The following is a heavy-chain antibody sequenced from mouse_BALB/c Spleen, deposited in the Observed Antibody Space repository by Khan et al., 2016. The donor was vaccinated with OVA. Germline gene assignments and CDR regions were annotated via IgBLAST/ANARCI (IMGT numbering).Heavy chain of an antibody. CDR3: ARGNYYGYYFDY. CDR1: GYSITSGYA. V-gene: IGHV3-2*02. J-gene: IGHJ2*01. Sequence: VQLKQSGPGLVKPSQSLSLTCTVTGYSITSGYAWNWIRQFPGNKLEWMGYISYSGVTSYTPSLKSRISITRDTSKNQFFLQLNSVTTEDTATSYEARGNYYGYYFDYWGQGTTLTVSS. CDR2: ISYSGVT. D-gene: IGHD1-1*01.